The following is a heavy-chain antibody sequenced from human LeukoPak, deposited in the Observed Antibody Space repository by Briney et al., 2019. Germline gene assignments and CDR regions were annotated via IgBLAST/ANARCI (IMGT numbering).Heavy chain of an antibody. V-gene: IGHV3-30*02. CDR1: GFSLSSYG. Sequence: PGGSLRLSCTASGFSLSSYGMHWVRQAPGKGLEWVAFIRDDGNNKYYADSVKGRFTISRDNSKNTLYLQMNSLRAEDTAVYYCAIGGILTPPSWGKGTTVTISS. CDR3: AIGGILTPPS. D-gene: IGHD3-9*01. CDR2: IRDDGNNK. J-gene: IGHJ6*04.